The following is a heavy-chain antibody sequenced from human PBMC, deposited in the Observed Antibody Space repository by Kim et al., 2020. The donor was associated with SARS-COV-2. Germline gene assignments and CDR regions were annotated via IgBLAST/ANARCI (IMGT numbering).Heavy chain of an antibody. Sequence: SETLSLTCTVSGASISSGGYFWTWIRQPPGKGLEWIGSIFYSGNTYYSPSLKSRLTISLDTFKNQFSLNLYSVTAADTAVYYCARRGAVAGNPVFDYWGHGTLVPVSS. CDR2: IFYSGNT. CDR1: GASISSGGYF. CDR3: ARRGAVAGNPVFDY. V-gene: IGHV4-39*01. J-gene: IGHJ4*01. D-gene: IGHD6-19*01.